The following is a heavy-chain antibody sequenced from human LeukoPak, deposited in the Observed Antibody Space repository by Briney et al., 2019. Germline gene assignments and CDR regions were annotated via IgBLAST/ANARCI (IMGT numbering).Heavy chain of an antibody. J-gene: IGHJ6*03. CDR3: AKSSAYGGYNPYSYYYYMDV. V-gene: IGHV3-23*01. CDR2: ISGSGVST. D-gene: IGHD4-23*01. CDR1: GFTFSSYA. Sequence: GGSLRLSCAASGFTFSSYAMTWVRQAPGKGLEWVSGISGSGVSTYQADSVRGRFTISRDNSKNTLDLQMKSLRAEDTAVYYCAKSSAYGGYNPYSYYYYMDVWGKGTTVTVSS.